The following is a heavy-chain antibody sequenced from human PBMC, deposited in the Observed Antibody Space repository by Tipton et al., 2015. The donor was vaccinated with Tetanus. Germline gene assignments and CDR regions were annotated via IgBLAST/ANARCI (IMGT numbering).Heavy chain of an antibody. V-gene: IGHV3-74*03. J-gene: IGHJ5*02. CDR2: IKSDGTKT. D-gene: IGHD3-9*01. CDR3: VRDRFGDNYDIPSNGFGP. CDR1: GFPFRSYW. Sequence: SLRLSCAASGFPFRSYWMHWVRQSPGKGLVWVSRIKSDGTKTTYADSVKGRFTISRDNAKNTLYLQMNNLRAEDTADYYCVRDRFGDNYDIPSNGFGPWGQGTLVTVSS.